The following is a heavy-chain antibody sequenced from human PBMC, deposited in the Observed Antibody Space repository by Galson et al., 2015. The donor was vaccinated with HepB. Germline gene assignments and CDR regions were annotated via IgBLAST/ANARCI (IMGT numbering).Heavy chain of an antibody. CDR2: ISSSSSYI. D-gene: IGHD4-17*01. CDR1: GFTFSSYS. J-gene: IGHJ4*02. CDR3: ARVGPTVTGLFDY. Sequence: SLRLSCAASGFTFSSYSMNWVRQAPGKGLEWVSSISSSSSYIYYADSVKGRFTISRDNAKNSLYLQMNSLRAEDTAVYYCARVGPTVTGLFDYWGQGTLVTVSS. V-gene: IGHV3-21*01.